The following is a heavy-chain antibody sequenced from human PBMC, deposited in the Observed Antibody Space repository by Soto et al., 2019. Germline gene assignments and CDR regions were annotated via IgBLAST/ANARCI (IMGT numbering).Heavy chain of an antibody. D-gene: IGHD5-18*01. CDR2: ISSSGSTI. V-gene: IGHV3-11*01. J-gene: IGHJ6*02. Sequence: SGGSLRLSCAASGFTFSDYYMSWIRQAPGKGLEWVSYISSSGSTIYYADSVKGRFTISRDNAKNSLYLQMNSLRAEDTAVYYCASGGYSYGYDYYGMDVWGQGTTVTVSS. CDR3: ASGGYSYGYDYYGMDV. CDR1: GFTFSDYY.